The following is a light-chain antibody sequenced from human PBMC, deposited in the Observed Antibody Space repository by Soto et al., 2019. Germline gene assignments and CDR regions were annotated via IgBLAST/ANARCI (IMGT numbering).Light chain of an antibody. Sequence: EIVWTQSPGTLSLSPGERATLSCRASQSVGSTYLAWYQQKPGQAPKLLIYGVSSRATGIPDRFSGSGSGTDFTLTLSRLEPEDFAVYYCQQYGTSPLTFGPGTKVDI. CDR3: QQYGTSPLT. V-gene: IGKV3-20*01. J-gene: IGKJ3*01. CDR1: QSVGSTY. CDR2: GVS.